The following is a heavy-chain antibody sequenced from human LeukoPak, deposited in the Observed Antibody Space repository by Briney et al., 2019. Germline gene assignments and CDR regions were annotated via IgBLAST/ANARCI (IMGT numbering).Heavy chain of an antibody. CDR2: IYPCDSGT. V-gene: IGHV5-51*01. J-gene: IGHJ5*02. Sequence: GASLKISCKGSGYGFTSYWIGWVRQMPGKGLEWMGIIYPCDSGTRYSPSFQGQVTISADKSINTAYLQWSSLKASDTAMYYCARRGEAAEWFDPWGQGTLVTVSS. D-gene: IGHD6-13*01. CDR1: GYGFTSYW. CDR3: ARRGEAAEWFDP.